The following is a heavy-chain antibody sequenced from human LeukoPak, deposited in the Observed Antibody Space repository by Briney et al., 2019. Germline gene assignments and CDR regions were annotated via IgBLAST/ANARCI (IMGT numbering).Heavy chain of an antibody. CDR1: GFSLSTSGVG. D-gene: IGHD4-17*01. Sequence: SGPMLVNPPQTLTLPCTFSGFSLSTSGVGVGWIRQPPGKALEWLALIYWDGDKRYSPSLKSRPTITKDTSENQVVLTMTNMDPVDTATYYCAHSLLTTVTTVPFYYWGQGTLVTVSS. J-gene: IGHJ4*02. CDR2: IYWDGDK. CDR3: AHSLLTTVTTVPFYY. V-gene: IGHV2-5*02.